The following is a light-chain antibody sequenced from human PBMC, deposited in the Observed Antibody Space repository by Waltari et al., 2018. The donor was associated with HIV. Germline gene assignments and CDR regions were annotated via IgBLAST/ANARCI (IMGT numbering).Light chain of an antibody. CDR2: GAL. CDR3: QQRSKWPTT. V-gene: IGKV3D-20*02. CDR1: QSVSSSY. J-gene: IGKJ1*01. Sequence: EIVLTQSPGTLSLSPGERATLSCRASQSVSSSYLAWYQQKPGQAPRLLIYGALSRATGIPDRFSGSGSGTDFTLTISRLEPEDFAVYYCQQRSKWPTTFGQGTKVEMK.